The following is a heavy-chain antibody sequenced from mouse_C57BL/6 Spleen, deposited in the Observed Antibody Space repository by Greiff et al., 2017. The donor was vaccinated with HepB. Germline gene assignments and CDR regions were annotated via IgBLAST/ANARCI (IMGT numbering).Heavy chain of an antibody. V-gene: IGHV5-4*01. CDR3: AREDYYGSSYGY. CDR1: GFTFSSYA. Sequence: EVKVVESGGGLVKPGGSLKLSCAASGFTFSSYAMSWVRQTPEKRLEWVATISDGGSYTYYPDNVKGRFTISRDNAKNNLYLQMSHLKSEDTAMYYGAREDYYGSSYGYWGQGPTLTVSS. J-gene: IGHJ2*01. D-gene: IGHD1-1*01. CDR2: ISDGGSYT.